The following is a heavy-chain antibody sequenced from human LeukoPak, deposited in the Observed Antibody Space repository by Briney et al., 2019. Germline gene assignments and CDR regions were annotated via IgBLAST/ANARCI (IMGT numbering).Heavy chain of an antibody. CDR3: ARLAYYDSSGYSGFDY. V-gene: IGHV3-48*01. D-gene: IGHD3-22*01. CDR1: GFTFRTSG. CDR2: ISSSGTTI. J-gene: IGHJ4*02. Sequence: PGGSLRLSCAAPGFTFRTSGMNWVRQAPGKGLEWVSYISSSGTTISYAQSVKGRFTITRDNAQNSLTLHMNTLRADDTAVYYCARLAYYDSSGYSGFDYWGQGTLVTVSS.